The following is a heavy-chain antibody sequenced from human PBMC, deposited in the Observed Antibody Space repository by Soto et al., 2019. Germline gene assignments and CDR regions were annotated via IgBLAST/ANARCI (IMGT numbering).Heavy chain of an antibody. CDR3: ARGDDFPSNWFDP. V-gene: IGHV4-34*01. CDR2: INHSGST. D-gene: IGHD2-21*02. Sequence: SETLSLTCAVYGGSFSGYYWSWIRQPPGKGLEWIGEINHSGSTNYNPSLKSRVTISVDTSKNQFSLKLSSVTAADTAVYYCARGDDFPSNWFDPWGQGTLVTVSS. J-gene: IGHJ5*02. CDR1: GGSFSGYY.